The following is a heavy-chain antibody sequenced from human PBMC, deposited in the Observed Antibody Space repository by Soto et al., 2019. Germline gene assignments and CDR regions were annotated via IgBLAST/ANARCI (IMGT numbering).Heavy chain of an antibody. CDR3: ARGDSSGYPDY. CDR1: DSANSSSNW. V-gene: IGHV4-4*02. J-gene: IGHJ4*02. CDR2: IYHSGST. Sequence: SETLSHTCAVSDSANSSSNWWSWVRQPPGKGLEWIGEIYHSGSTNYNPSLKSRVTISADKSKNQFSLKLSPVTAADTAVYYCARGDSSGYPDYWGQGALVTVSS. D-gene: IGHD3-22*01.